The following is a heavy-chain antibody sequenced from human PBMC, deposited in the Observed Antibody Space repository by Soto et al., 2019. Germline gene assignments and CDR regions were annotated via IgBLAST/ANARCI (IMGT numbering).Heavy chain of an antibody. CDR1: GFTFSSYG. J-gene: IGHJ4*02. D-gene: IGHD3-3*01. Sequence: GGSLRLSCAASGFTFSSYGMHWVRQAPGKGLEWVAVISYDGSNKYYADSVKGRFTISRDNSKNTLYLQMNSLRAEDTAVYYCAKDVLRFLEWFTLYYFDYWGQGTLVTVSS. V-gene: IGHV3-30*18. CDR2: ISYDGSNK. CDR3: AKDVLRFLEWFTLYYFDY.